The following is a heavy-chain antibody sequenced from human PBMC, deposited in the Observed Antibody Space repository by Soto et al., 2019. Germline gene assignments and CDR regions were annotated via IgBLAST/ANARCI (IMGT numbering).Heavy chain of an antibody. J-gene: IGHJ4*02. D-gene: IGHD2-15*01. CDR2: IYWDDDK. V-gene: IGHV2-5*02. CDR1: GFSLSTSGVG. CDR3: AHRPSYCSGYSCYSGFDY. Sequence: QITLKESGPTLVKPTQTLTLTCTFSGFSLSTSGVGVGWIRQPPGKALEWLALIYWDDDKRYSPSLKSRLTITKDTSTNQVVLTMTNMDPVDTATYYCAHRPSYCSGYSCYSGFDYWGQGTLVTVSS.